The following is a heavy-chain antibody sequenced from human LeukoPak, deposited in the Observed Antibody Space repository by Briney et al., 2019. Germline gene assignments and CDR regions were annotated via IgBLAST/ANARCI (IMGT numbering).Heavy chain of an antibody. Sequence: SETLSLTCTVSGGSISSYYWSWIRRPPGKGLEWIGYIYYSGSTNYNPSLKSRVTISVDTSKNQFSLKLSSVTAADTAVYYCARRRGYYTWFDPWGQGTLVTVSS. J-gene: IGHJ5*02. CDR2: IYYSGST. CDR1: GGSISSYY. D-gene: IGHD3-3*01. CDR3: ARRRGYYTWFDP. V-gene: IGHV4-59*01.